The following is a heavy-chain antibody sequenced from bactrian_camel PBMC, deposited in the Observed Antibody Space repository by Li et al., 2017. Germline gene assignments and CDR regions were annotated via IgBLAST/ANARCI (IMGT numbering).Heavy chain of an antibody. V-gene: IGHV3S53*01. J-gene: IGHJ6*01. CDR3: AADLLCLQYGPSWGGFGV. D-gene: IGHD6*01. CDR1: GAMDNDDC. Sequence: HVQLVESGGGSVQPGGSLQLSCRFSGAMDNDDCLAWFRQAPGKEREGVAVISSDGTAVYTESAKGRFTISKDNVKNTLYLQMNNLTLEDTAVYYCAADLLCLQYGPSWGGFGVWGQGTQVTVS. CDR2: ISSDGTA.